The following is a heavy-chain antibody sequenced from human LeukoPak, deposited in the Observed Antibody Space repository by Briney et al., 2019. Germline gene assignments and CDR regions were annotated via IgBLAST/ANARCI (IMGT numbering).Heavy chain of an antibody. D-gene: IGHD3-22*01. J-gene: IGHJ5*02. CDR3: AKDFSDSTGYYNWFDT. CDR2: ISGGGAAT. CDR1: GIAFSSYA. V-gene: IGHV3-23*01. Sequence: GGSLRLSCAASGIAFSSYAMTWVRQAPGKGLEWVSGISGGGAATYYADSVKGRFTISRDNSKNTLYLQMNSLRAEDTALYYCAKDFSDSTGYYNWFDTWGQGTLVTVSS.